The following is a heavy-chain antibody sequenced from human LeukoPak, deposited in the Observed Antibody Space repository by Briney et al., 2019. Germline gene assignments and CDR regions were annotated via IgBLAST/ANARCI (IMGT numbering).Heavy chain of an antibody. Sequence: SETLSLTCTVSGGSLTTDKNYWSWIRQPAGKGLEWIGRVYATGSTKYNPSLEGRVTISVDTSTNQFSLNLGAVTAADTAVYYCATEYGSSWTYWYFDLWGRGTLVTVSS. CDR2: VYATGST. D-gene: IGHD6-13*01. CDR3: ATEYGSSWTYWYFDL. CDR1: GGSLTTDKNY. V-gene: IGHV4-61*02. J-gene: IGHJ2*01.